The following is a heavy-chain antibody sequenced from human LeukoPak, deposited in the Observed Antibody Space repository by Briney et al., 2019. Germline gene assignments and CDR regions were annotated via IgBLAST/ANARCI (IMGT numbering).Heavy chain of an antibody. CDR2: IYYSGST. CDR1: GGSISSSSYY. J-gene: IGHJ3*02. D-gene: IGHD3-9*01. CDR3: ARQIDWEGAFDI. Sequence: SETLSLTCTVSGGSISSSSYYWGWIRQPPGKGLEWIGSIYYSGSTYYNPSLKSRVTISVDTSKNQFSLKLSSVTAADTAVYYCARQIDWEGAFDIWGQGTMVTVSS. V-gene: IGHV4-39*01.